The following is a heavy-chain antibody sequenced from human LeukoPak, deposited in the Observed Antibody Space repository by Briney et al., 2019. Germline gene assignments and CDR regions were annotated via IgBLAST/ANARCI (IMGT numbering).Heavy chain of an antibody. Sequence: SQTLSLTCTVSGGSISSGDYYWSWIRQPPGKGLEWIGYIYYSGSTYYNPSLKSRVTISVDTSKNQFSLKLSSVTAAGTAVYYCARENHDCSSTSCYEEAGSRFDYWGQGTLVTVSS. CDR2: IYYSGST. CDR1: GGSISSGDYY. D-gene: IGHD2-2*01. V-gene: IGHV4-30-4*01. J-gene: IGHJ4*02. CDR3: ARENHDCSSTSCYEEAGSRFDY.